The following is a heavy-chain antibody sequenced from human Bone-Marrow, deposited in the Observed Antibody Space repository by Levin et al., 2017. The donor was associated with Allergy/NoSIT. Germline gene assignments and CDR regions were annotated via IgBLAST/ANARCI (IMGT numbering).Heavy chain of an antibody. CDR1: GFTLNTYS. D-gene: IGHD4-11*01. CDR2: ISSSSGTI. Sequence: GESLKISCAASGFTLNTYSMNWVRQAPGKGLEWVSYISSSSGTIQYADSVKGRFTISRDNAKNSLSLQMNSLRAEDTAVYYCARETYTMDVWGQGISVIVSS. J-gene: IGHJ6*02. V-gene: IGHV3-48*01. CDR3: ARETYTMDV.